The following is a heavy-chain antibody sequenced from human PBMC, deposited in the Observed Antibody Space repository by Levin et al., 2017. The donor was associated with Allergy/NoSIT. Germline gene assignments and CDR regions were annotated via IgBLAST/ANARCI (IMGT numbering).Heavy chain of an antibody. CDR2: IYGSGAT. CDR3: AAEIAVNGYTAFDY. D-gene: IGHD3-16*01. J-gene: IGHJ4*02. Sequence: PGGSLRLSCAASGFSVTSKYMTWVRQAPGRGLDWVSVIYGSGATIYADSVKGRSTISRDKSTNTMYIEINNLRVEDTAVYFCAAEIAVNGYTAFDYWGQGTLVSVSS. V-gene: IGHV3-53*01. CDR1: GFSVTSKY.